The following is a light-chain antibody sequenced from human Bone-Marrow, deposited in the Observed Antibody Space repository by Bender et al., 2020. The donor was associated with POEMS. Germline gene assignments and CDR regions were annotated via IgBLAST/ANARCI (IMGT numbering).Light chain of an antibody. CDR3: QSADSTNTYVV. CDR1: SLSKVY. Sequence: SYELTQPPSVSVSPGQTARITCSGDSLSKVYTYWYKQKPGQAPMLVIYKDSERPSGIPERVSGSSSGTKATLTISGVQAEDEADYYCQSADSTNTYVVFGGGTKVTVL. V-gene: IGLV3-25*02. CDR2: KDS. J-gene: IGLJ2*01.